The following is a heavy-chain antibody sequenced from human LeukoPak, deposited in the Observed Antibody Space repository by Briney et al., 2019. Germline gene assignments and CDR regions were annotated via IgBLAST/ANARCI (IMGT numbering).Heavy chain of an antibody. V-gene: IGHV3-66*01. D-gene: IGHD1-14*01. CDR2: IYSGGST. Sequence: GGSLRLSCAASGFTVSSNYMSWVRQAPGKGLEWFSVIYSGGSTYYADSVKGRFTISRDNSKNTLYLQMNSLRAEDTAVYYCARDLGYKNAGANWLDPWGQGTLVTVSS. J-gene: IGHJ5*02. CDR3: ARDLGYKNAGANWLDP. CDR1: GFTVSSNY.